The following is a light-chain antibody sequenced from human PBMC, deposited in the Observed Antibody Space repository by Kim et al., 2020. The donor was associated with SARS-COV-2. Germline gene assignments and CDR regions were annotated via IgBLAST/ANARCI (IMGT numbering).Light chain of an antibody. CDR3: NSRDSSGNVV. J-gene: IGLJ2*01. Sequence: VALGQTVRITCQGGTLKSYYASWYQQRPGYAPVLVIYGQYNRPSGIPDRFSGSRSGNTASLTITGAQAEDEADYYCNSRDSSGNVVFGGGTQLTVL. CDR1: TLKSYY. CDR2: GQY. V-gene: IGLV3-19*01.